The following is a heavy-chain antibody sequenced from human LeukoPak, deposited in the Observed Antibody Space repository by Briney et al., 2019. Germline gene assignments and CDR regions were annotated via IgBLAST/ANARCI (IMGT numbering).Heavy chain of an antibody. CDR2: IYSGGST. Sequence: PGGSLRLSCAASGFTVSSNYMSWVRQAPGKGLEWVSVIYSGGSTYYADSVKGRFTISRDNSKNTLCLQMNSLRAEDTAVYYCARGPISMVRGVKTRYYYYGMDVWGQGTTVTVSS. V-gene: IGHV3-66*01. J-gene: IGHJ6*02. CDR3: ARGPISMVRGVKTRYYYYGMDV. D-gene: IGHD3-10*01. CDR1: GFTVSSNY.